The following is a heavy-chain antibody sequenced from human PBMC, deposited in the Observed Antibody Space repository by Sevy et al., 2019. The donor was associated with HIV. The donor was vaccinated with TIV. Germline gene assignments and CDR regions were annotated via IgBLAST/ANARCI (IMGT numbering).Heavy chain of an antibody. CDR2: ISSSAIST. Sequence: GGSLRLSCAASGFTFSKYGMCWVRQAPGKGLEWVSFISSSAISTYYADSVKGRFTISRAKSKNTLFLQMNRLRAEDTAVYYCAKVKIAAEPGSADFDYWGQGTLVTVSS. CDR3: AKVKIAAEPGSADFDY. V-gene: IGHV3-23*01. CDR1: GFTFSKYG. J-gene: IGHJ4*02. D-gene: IGHD2-15*01.